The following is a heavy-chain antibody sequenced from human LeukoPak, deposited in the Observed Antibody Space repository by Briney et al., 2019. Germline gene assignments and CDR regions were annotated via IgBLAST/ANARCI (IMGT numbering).Heavy chain of an antibody. J-gene: IGHJ4*02. CDR3: AKGLHYYDGSGYPH. V-gene: IGHV3-30*02. CDR1: GFTFSSYG. Sequence: GGSLRLSCAASGFTFSSYGMHWVRQAPGKGLEWVAFIRYDGSNKYYAGSVKGRFTISRDNSKNTLYLQMNSLRAEDTAVYYCAKGLHYYDGSGYPHWGQGTLVTVSS. D-gene: IGHD3-22*01. CDR2: IRYDGSNK.